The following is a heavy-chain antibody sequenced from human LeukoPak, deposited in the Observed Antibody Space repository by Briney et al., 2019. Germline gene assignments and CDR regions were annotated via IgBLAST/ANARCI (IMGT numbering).Heavy chain of an antibody. V-gene: IGHV4-59*01. CDR2: ISYSGGP. D-gene: IGHD3-22*01. J-gene: IGHJ4*02. CDR3: AREYYGSSGYYNDY. Sequence: SETLSLTCTVSGGSISSYHWSWIRQPLGKGLEWIGYISYSGGPNYNPSPKSRVTISVDTSKNQFSLKLTSVTAADTAVYYCAREYYGSSGYYNDYWGQGALVTVSS. CDR1: GGSISSYH.